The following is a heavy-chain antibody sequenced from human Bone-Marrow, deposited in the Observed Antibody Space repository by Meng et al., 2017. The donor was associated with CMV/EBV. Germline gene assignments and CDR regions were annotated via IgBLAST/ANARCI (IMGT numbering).Heavy chain of an antibody. V-gene: IGHV1-2*02. CDR2: VNSKNEAT. D-gene: IGHD6-19*01. J-gene: IGHJ4*02. Sequence: QVQLVQSGAEMKKPGASVKVSCTTSGFTFSDYYIHRVRQAPGQGLEWMGWVNSKNEATNYARKFQGRVSMTRDTSISTAHMELSRLMSDDTAVYYCVRSSGWSLFDYWGQGTLVTVSS. CDR3: VRSSGWSLFDY. CDR1: GFTFSDYY.